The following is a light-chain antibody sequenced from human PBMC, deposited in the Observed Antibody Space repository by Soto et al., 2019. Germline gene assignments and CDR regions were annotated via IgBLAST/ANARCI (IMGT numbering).Light chain of an antibody. CDR2: AAS. CDR3: LQDHTYPRLT. V-gene: IGKV1-6*01. CDR1: QGIRND. Sequence: AIQMTQSPSSLSASVGDRVTITCRASQGIRNDLGWYQQKPGKAPKLLIYAASSLQSGVPSRFSGSGSGTDVTLTISSLQPEAFATYSCLQDHTYPRLTFGGGTKVEIK. J-gene: IGKJ4*01.